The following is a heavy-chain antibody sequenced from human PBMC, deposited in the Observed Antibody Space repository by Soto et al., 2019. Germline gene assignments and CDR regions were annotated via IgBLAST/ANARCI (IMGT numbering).Heavy chain of an antibody. Sequence: GSLRLACTASGFTVSSNYMSWVRQAPGKGLEWVSVIYSCGSTYYADSVKGRFTISRDNSKNTLYLQMNSLRAEDTAVYYCERSPTNFDYYDSSVGAFDIWGQGTMVTVSS. CDR1: GFTVSSNY. CDR3: ERSPTNFDYYDSSVGAFDI. V-gene: IGHV3-53*01. CDR2: IYSCGST. J-gene: IGHJ3*02. D-gene: IGHD3-22*01.